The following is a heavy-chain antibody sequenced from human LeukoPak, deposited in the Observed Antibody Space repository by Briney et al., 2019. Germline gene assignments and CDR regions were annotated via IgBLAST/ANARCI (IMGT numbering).Heavy chain of an antibody. J-gene: IGHJ2*01. D-gene: IGHD6-25*01. CDR1: GGSISNYY. Sequence: PSETLSLTCTLSGGSISNYYWSWIRQPAENGVEWIGLISTSVITKSNPSLQSRVTMSVDTSNNQSSLKLSSVTAADTALYYCARVAAVGYWYFDLWGRGTLVTVSS. V-gene: IGHV4-4*07. CDR2: ISTSVIT. CDR3: ARVAAVGYWYFDL.